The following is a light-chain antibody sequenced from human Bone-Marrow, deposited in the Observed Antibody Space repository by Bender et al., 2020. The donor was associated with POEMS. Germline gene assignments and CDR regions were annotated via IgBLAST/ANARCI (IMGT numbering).Light chain of an antibody. CDR1: SSDVGGYNS. V-gene: IGLV2-14*03. CDR2: DVS. CDR3: SSYTSSTTYV. Sequence: QSALTQPRSVSGSPGQSVTISCTGVSSDVGGYNSVSWYQQHPGKAPKLMIYDVSNRPSGVSNRFSGSKSDNTASLTISGLQGEDEADYYCSSYTSSTTYVFGTGTKVTVL. J-gene: IGLJ1*01.